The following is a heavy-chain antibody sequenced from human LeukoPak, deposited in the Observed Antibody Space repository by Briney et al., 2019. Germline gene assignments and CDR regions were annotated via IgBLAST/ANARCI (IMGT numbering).Heavy chain of an antibody. CDR3: ARAPRSRNTNGYYYYGMDV. Sequence: SQTLSLTCAVSGGSISSGGYSWSWIRQPPGKGLEWIGYIYHSGSTYYNPSLKSRVTISVDRSKNQFSLKLSSVTAADTAVYYCARAPRSRNTNGYYYYGMDVWGQGTTVTVSS. J-gene: IGHJ6*02. V-gene: IGHV4-30-2*01. D-gene: IGHD3-3*01. CDR2: IYHSGST. CDR1: GGSISSGGYS.